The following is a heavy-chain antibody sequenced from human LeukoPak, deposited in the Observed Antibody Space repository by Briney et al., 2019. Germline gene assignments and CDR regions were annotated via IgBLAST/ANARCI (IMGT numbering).Heavy chain of an antibody. CDR3: AKVWFGELLAGDAFDM. D-gene: IGHD3-10*01. V-gene: IGHV3-23*01. CDR1: GFTFSGYS. Sequence: GGSLRLSCAASGFTFSGYSMNWVRQAPGKGLEWVSAVSGSGDSKYYADSVKGRFTISRDNSKNTLFLQLNSLRVEDTAVYYCAKVWFGELLAGDAFDMWGQGTVVTVSS. CDR2: VSGSGDSK. J-gene: IGHJ3*02.